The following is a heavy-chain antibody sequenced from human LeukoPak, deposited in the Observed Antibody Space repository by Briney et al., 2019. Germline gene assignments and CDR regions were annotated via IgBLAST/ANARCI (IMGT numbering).Heavy chain of an antibody. V-gene: IGHV3-7*01. J-gene: IGHJ3*02. D-gene: IGHD1-26*01. CDR3: ARDKEGSRDALDI. CDR1: GFTFSSYE. CDR2: IKQDGSKK. Sequence: AGGSLRLSCAASGFTFSSYEMSWVRQAPGKGLEYVANIKQDGSKKFYVDSVRGRFTISRDNAKNSLYLQMSSLRAEDTAVYYCARDKEGSRDALDIWGQGTMVTVSS.